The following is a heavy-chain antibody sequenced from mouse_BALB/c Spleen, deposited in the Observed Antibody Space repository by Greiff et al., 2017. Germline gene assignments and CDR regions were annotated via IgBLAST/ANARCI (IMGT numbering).Heavy chain of an antibody. CDR2: INPSNGGT. CDR1: GYTFTSYY. J-gene: IGHJ4*01. Sequence: QVQLQQSGAELVKPGASVKLSCKASGYTFTSYYMYWVKQRPGQGLEWIGEINPSNGGTNFNEKFKSKATLTVDKSSSTAYMQLSSLTSEDSAVYYCTRSDYEEDAMDYWGQGTSVTVSS. D-gene: IGHD2-4*01. V-gene: IGHV1S81*02. CDR3: TRSDYEEDAMDY.